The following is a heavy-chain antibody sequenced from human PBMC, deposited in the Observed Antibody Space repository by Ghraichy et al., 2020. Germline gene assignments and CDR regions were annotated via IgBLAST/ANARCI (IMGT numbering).Heavy chain of an antibody. Sequence: SETLSLTCAVYGGSFSGYYWSWIRQPPGKGLEWIGEINHSGSTNNNPSLKSRVTISVDTSKNQFSLKLSSVTAADTAVYYCARGIWFRELLDAFDIWGQGTMVTVSS. CDR3: ARGIWFRELLDAFDI. D-gene: IGHD3-10*01. J-gene: IGHJ3*02. V-gene: IGHV4-34*01. CDR2: INHSGST. CDR1: GGSFSGYY.